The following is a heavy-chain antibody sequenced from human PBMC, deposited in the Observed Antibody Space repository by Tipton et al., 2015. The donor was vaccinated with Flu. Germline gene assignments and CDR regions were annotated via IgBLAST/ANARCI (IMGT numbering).Heavy chain of an antibody. D-gene: IGHD6-13*01. CDR1: GGSISSSSYY. J-gene: IGHJ6*03. CDR2: IYCSGST. Sequence: TLSLTCTVSGGSISSSSYYWGWIRQPPGKGLEWIGSIYCSGSTYYNPSLKSRVTISVDTSKNQFSLKLSSVTAADTAVYYCATNRKGHIAAAGKDYYYMDVWGKGTTVTVSS. V-gene: IGHV4-39*07. CDR3: ATNRKGHIAAAGKDYYYMDV.